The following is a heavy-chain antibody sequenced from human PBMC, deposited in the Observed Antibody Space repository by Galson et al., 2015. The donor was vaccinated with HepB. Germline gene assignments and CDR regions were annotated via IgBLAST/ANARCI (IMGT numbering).Heavy chain of an antibody. D-gene: IGHD6-19*01. CDR2: IIPILGIA. CDR1: GGTFSSYA. J-gene: IGHJ5*02. V-gene: IGHV1-69*04. CDR3: ARMGKQWLYGPSAWFDP. Sequence: SVKVSCKASGGTFSSYAISWVRQAPGQGLEWMGRIIPILGIANYAQKFQGRVTITADKSTSTAYMELSSLRSEDTAVYYCARMGKQWLYGPSAWFDPWGQGTLVTVSS.